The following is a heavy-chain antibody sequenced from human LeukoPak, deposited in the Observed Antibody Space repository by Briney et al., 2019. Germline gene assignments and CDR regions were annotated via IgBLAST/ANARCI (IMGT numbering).Heavy chain of an antibody. D-gene: IGHD2-15*01. CDR1: GFTFSSYG. V-gene: IGHV3-30*03. CDR2: ISYDGSNK. J-gene: IGHJ4*02. Sequence: PGRSLRLSCAASGFTFSSYGMHWVRQAPGKGLEWVAVISYDGSNKYYADSVKGRFTISRDNSKNTLYLQMNSLRADDTAVYYCAGGSLGSGTSSDCCPLDYWGQGTLVTVSS. CDR3: AGGSLGSGTSSDCCPLDY.